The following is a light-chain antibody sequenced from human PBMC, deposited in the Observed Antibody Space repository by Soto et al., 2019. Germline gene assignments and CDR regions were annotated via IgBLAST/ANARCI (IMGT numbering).Light chain of an antibody. CDR2: DVS. Sequence: DIHMTQSPSTLSASVGDRVTITCRASQTINNWLAWYQQKPGKAPELLIYDVSTLGSGVPLRFSGSGSGTEFTLTISSLQPDDFATYYCQQYNSYRTFGQGTKVDIK. CDR1: QTINNW. CDR3: QQYNSYRT. J-gene: IGKJ1*01. V-gene: IGKV1-5*01.